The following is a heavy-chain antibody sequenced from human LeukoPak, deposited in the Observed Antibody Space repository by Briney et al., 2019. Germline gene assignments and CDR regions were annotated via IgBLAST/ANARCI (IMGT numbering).Heavy chain of an antibody. J-gene: IGHJ6*02. CDR1: GYTFTGYH. CDR3: ARDYNFDYYGSGHAGYYYGMDV. D-gene: IGHD3-10*01. CDR2: INPNGGGT. V-gene: IGHV1-2*02. Sequence: ASVKVSCKASGYTFTGYHMHWVRQAPGQGLEWMGWINPNGGGTNYAQKFQGRVTMTRDTSISTAYMELSRLRSDDTAVYYCARDYNFDYYGSGHAGYYYGMDVWGQGTTVTVSS.